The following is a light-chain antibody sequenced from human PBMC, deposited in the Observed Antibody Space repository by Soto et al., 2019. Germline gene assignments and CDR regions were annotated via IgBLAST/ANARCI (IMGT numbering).Light chain of an antibody. CDR1: SSNIGAGYD. CDR3: LSFDSSLSVV. J-gene: IGLJ2*01. Sequence: QSVLTQPPSGSGAPGQRVTISCTWSSSNIGAGYDVHWYQQLPGRAPKLLIYGNTNRPSGVPDRFSGSKSGTSSSLAITGLQAEYEADYYCLSFDSSLSVVFGGGTKLTVL. V-gene: IGLV1-40*01. CDR2: GNT.